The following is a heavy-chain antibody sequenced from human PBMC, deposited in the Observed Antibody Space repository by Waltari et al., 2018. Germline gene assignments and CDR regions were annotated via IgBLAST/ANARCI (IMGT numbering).Heavy chain of an antibody. Sequence: QVQLVQSGAEVKKPGASVKVSCKASGYTFTDYFMHWVRQAPGQGRECMGWINPNSVGTNYAQKFQGRVTMTRDTSISTAYMELSSLRSDDTAVYYCARAQLVAASDNFYGIDVWGQGTTVTVSS. CDR2: INPNSVGT. CDR1: GYTFTDYF. CDR3: ARAQLVAASDNFYGIDV. J-gene: IGHJ6*02. D-gene: IGHD6-25*01. V-gene: IGHV1-2*02.